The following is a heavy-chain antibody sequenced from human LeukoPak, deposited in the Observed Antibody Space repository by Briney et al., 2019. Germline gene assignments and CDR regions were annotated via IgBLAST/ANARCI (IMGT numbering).Heavy chain of an antibody. Sequence: ASVKVSCKASGYTFTGYYMHWVRQAPGQGLEWMGWINPNSGGTNYAQKFQGRVTMTRDTSISTAYMELSRLRSDDTAVYYCARLNRLRYNWNYVAAFDIWGQGTMVSVSS. CDR1: GYTFTGYY. V-gene: IGHV1-2*02. D-gene: IGHD1-7*01. J-gene: IGHJ3*02. CDR2: INPNSGGT. CDR3: ARLNRLRYNWNYVAAFDI.